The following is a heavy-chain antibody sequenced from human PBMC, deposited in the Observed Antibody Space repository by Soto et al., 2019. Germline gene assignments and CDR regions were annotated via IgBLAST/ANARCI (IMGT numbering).Heavy chain of an antibody. D-gene: IGHD3-22*01. V-gene: IGHV4-59*01. CDR2: IYYSGST. CDR3: ARNYYDSSGYIPDGADHYYFDY. Sequence: SETLCLSCTVSGGSIGSYCWSWIRQPPGKGLEWIGYIYYSGSTNYNPSLKSRVTISVDTSKNQFSLKLSSVTAADTAVYYCARNYYDSSGYIPDGADHYYFDYWGQGTLVTVSS. J-gene: IGHJ4*02. CDR1: GGSIGSYC.